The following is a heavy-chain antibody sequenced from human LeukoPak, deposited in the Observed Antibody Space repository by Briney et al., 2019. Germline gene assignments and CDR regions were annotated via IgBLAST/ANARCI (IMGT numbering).Heavy chain of an antibody. CDR1: GFTVSSNY. J-gene: IGHJ4*02. Sequence: GGSLRLSCAAPGFTVSSNYMSSVRQAPGKGLEWVSVIYSGGSTYYADSVKGRFTISRDNSKNTLYLQMNSLRAEDTAVYYCARGWTNHQLCEYYCDYWGQGTLVTVSS. V-gene: IGHV3-66*02. CDR2: IYSGGST. CDR3: ARGWTNHQLCEYYCDY. D-gene: IGHD5-18*01.